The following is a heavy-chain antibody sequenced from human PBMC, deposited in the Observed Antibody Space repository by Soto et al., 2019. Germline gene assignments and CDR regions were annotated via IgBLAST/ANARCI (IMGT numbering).Heavy chain of an antibody. CDR3: AKDIVVVVADKIGFALDY. Sequence: PGGALRLSCAASGFTFSSYAMSWVRQAPGKGLEWVSAISGSGGSTYYADSVKGRFTISRDNSKNTLYLQMNSLRAEDTAVYHCAKDIVVVVADKIGFALDYWGQGTLVTVSS. CDR1: GFTFSSYA. J-gene: IGHJ4*02. D-gene: IGHD2-15*01. CDR2: ISGSGGST. V-gene: IGHV3-23*01.